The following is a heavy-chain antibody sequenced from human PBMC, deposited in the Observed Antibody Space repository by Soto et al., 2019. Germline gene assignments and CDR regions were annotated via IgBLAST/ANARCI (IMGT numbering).Heavy chain of an antibody. CDR2: VSIGGST. D-gene: IGHD2-15*01. Sequence: PVGSLRLSCAASGFTFSSYAMGWVRQGPGKGLEWVAVVSIGGSTHYADSVRGRFTISRDNSKSTLSLQMNSLTAEDTAVYFCAKRRGAGGHFDYWGQGALVTVSS. V-gene: IGHV3-23*01. J-gene: IGHJ4*02. CDR3: AKRRGAGGHFDY. CDR1: GFTFSSYA.